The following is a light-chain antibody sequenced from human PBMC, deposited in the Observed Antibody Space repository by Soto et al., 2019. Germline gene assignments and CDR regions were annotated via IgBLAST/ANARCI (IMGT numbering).Light chain of an antibody. CDR1: STNIGRTY. CDR3: ATWDDSLSGVV. J-gene: IGLJ2*01. V-gene: IGLV1-47*02. CDR2: NDD. Sequence: QSVLTQPPSASGTPGQRVAISCSGGSTNIGRTYVYWYQQLPGTAPKLLIYNDDQRPSGVPDRFSGSKSGTSASLAISGLRSEDEADYYCATWDDSLSGVVFGGGTKLTVL.